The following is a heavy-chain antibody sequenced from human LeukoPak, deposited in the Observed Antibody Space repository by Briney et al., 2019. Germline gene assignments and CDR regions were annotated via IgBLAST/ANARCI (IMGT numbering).Heavy chain of an antibody. V-gene: IGHV1-18*01. CDR1: GYIFRNYG. D-gene: IGHD3-9*01. J-gene: IGHJ4*02. CDR3: ARDAYGFLTGRYSGSVGDS. CDR2: INGDNGNT. Sequence: ASVKVSCMTSGYIFRNYGIHWVRQAPGQGLEWVGWINGDNGNTRCAQKVKGKVIMTTDTSERIVYMAQRRLRSADTAVYYCARDAYGFLTGRYSGSVGDSWGQGTLVTVSS.